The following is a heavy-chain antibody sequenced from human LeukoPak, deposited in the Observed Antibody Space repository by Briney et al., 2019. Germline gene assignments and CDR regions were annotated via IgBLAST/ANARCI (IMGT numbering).Heavy chain of an antibody. J-gene: IGHJ6*04. Sequence: GGSLRLSCAASGVTFSGSAMHWVRQASGKGLEWVGRIRSKSNSYASAYAASVKGRFTISRDDSKNTAYLQMNRLKTEDTAVYYCTRHAIIAADGRLYYYGMDVWGKGTTVTVSS. V-gene: IGHV3-73*01. CDR1: GVTFSGSA. D-gene: IGHD6-13*01. CDR2: IRSKSNSYAS. CDR3: TRHAIIAADGRLYYYGMDV.